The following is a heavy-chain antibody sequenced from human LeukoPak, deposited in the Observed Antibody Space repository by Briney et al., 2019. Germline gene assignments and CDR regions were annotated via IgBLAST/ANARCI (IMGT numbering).Heavy chain of an antibody. Sequence: ASVKVSCKASGGTFSRYAMSWVRQAPGQGLEWMGGIIPIFGTANYAQKFQGRVTITADESTSTAYMELSSLRSEDTAVYYCARGPNSPMGATRYYYYYYMDVWGKGTTVTISS. V-gene: IGHV1-69*01. CDR1: GGTFSRYA. CDR2: IIPIFGTA. D-gene: IGHD1-26*01. J-gene: IGHJ6*03. CDR3: ARGPNSPMGATRYYYYYYMDV.